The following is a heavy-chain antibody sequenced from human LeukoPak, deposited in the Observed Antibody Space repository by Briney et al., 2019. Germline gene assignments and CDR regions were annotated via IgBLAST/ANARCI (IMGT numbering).Heavy chain of an antibody. CDR1: RFTFSTYT. V-gene: IGHV3-21*01. CDR3: ASSGYDLDWYFDL. Sequence: GGSLRLSCAASRFTFSTYTINWVRQAPGKGLQWVSSMSSSGDSIHLADSVKGRFSISRDSANNSLYLQMNSLGAEDTAVYYCASSGYDLDWYFDLWGRGTLVTVSS. D-gene: IGHD5-12*01. CDR2: MSSSGDSI. J-gene: IGHJ2*01.